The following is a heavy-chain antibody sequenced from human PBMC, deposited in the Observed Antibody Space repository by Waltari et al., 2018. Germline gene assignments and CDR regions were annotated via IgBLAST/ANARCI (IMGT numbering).Heavy chain of an antibody. D-gene: IGHD6-13*01. J-gene: IGHJ6*02. CDR2: INPSGGST. Sequence: QVQLVQSGAEVKKPGASVKISCKTSEYTFTSSYIHWVRQAPGQGLEWMGIINPSGGSTIYAQKFQGRVTMTRDTSTSTVYMELSSLRSEDTAVYYCAHSDYRSSWYTMDVWGQGTTVSVSS. V-gene: IGHV1-46*01. CDR3: AHSDYRSSWYTMDV. CDR1: EYTFTSSY.